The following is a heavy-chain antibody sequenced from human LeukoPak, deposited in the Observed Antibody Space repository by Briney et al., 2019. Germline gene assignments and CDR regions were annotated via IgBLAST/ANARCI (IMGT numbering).Heavy chain of an antibody. CDR2: ITDSGGST. CDR1: GFTFSINA. J-gene: IGHJ4*02. D-gene: IGHD6-19*01. CDR3: AARPTSAAVAPSDY. Sequence: GGSLRLSCAASGFTFSINAMSWVRQAPGKGLEWVSAITDSGGSTYYADSVKGRFTISRDNSKNTLYLQMNSLRAEDTATYYCAARPTSAAVAPSDYWGQGTLVTVSS. V-gene: IGHV3-23*01.